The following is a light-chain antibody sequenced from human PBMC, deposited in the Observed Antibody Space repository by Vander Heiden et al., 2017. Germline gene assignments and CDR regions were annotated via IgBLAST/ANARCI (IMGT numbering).Light chain of an antibody. CDR3: CSYAGSSTWV. Sequence: QSALTQPASVSGSPGQSITISCTGTSSDVGSYNLVSWYQQHQGNAPKLMIYEGSKRPSGVSNRFSGSKSGTTASLTISGLQAEDEADYYCCSYAGSSTWVFGGGTKLTVL. CDR2: EGS. V-gene: IGLV2-23*01. J-gene: IGLJ3*02. CDR1: SSDVGSYNL.